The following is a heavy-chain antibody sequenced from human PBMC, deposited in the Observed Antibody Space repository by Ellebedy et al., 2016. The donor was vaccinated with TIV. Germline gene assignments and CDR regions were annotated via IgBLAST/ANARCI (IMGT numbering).Heavy chain of an antibody. CDR3: ARSHLGAPRPSPMDV. J-gene: IGHJ6*02. D-gene: IGHD6-6*01. CDR1: GGSIGSYY. CDR2: IYASGST. Sequence: SETLSLTXTVSGGSIGSYYWSWIRQPAGRGLEWIGRIYASGSTTYNPSLARRLTMSVDTSKNHFSLRLSSVTAADTAVYFCARSHLGAPRPSPMDVWGQGTTVTVSS. V-gene: IGHV4-4*07.